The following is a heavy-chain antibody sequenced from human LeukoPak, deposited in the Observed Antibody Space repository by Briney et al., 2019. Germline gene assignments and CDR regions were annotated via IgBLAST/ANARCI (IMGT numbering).Heavy chain of an antibody. Sequence: GGSLRLSCVASGLTFSSAAMTWVRQAPGRGLEWVSTVTGSDDRTYYADSVKGRFTISRDYSRNMLHLQMNSLRVEDTAMYYCAKGPQLNSGYHPDYWGQGTLVTVSS. D-gene: IGHD3-22*01. CDR1: GLTFSSAA. CDR3: AKGPQLNSGYHPDY. CDR2: VTGSDDRT. V-gene: IGHV3-23*01. J-gene: IGHJ4*02.